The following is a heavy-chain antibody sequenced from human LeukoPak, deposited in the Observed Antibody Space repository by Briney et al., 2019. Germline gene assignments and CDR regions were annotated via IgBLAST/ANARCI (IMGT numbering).Heavy chain of an antibody. CDR1: GFTFSSYG. V-gene: IGHV3-30*18. CDR2: ISYDGSNK. J-gene: IGHJ4*02. D-gene: IGHD5-24*01. Sequence: GGSLRLSCAASGFTFSSYGMHWVRQAPGKGLEWVAVISYDGSNKYYADSVKGRFTISRDNSKNTLYLQMNSLRAEDTAVYYSAKDFREMATIGPDYWGQGTLVTVSS. CDR3: AKDFREMATIGPDY.